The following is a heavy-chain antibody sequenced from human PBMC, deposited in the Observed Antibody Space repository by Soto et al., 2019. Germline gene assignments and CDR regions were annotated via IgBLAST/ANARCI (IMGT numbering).Heavy chain of an antibody. D-gene: IGHD3-10*01. CDR2: IFWDDDK. CDR1: GFSLSTSGVA. CDR3: ARLLYGSGSYQFDY. Sequence: SGPTLVNPTQTLTVTCTFSGFSLSTSGVAVGWVRQPPEKALEWLALIFWDDDKRYSPSLKSRLTITRDTSKNHVVLTMANMEPVDTATYYCARLLYGSGSYQFDYWGQGTQVTVSS. J-gene: IGHJ4*02. V-gene: IGHV2-5*02.